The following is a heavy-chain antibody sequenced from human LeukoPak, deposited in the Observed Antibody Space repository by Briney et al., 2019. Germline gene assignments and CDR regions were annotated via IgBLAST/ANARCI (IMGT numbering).Heavy chain of an antibody. CDR2: ISNDGSYK. CDR3: ARDQPGTYTLSST. J-gene: IGHJ5*02. V-gene: IGHV3-30*03. D-gene: IGHD6-19*01. Sequence: GGSLRLSCAASGFTFSTYGMHWVRQAPGKGLEWVAVISNDGSYKYFADSVRGRFTISRDNSKNTLYLQMNSLRFEDTAVYYCARDQPGTYTLSSTWGQGTLVTVSS. CDR1: GFTFSTYG.